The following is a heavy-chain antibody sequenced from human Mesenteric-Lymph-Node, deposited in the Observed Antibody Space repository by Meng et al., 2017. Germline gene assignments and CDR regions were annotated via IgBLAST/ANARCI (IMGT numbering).Heavy chain of an antibody. CDR2: TYYRSKCYN. CDR3: ARDLGGSYHGINWFDP. D-gene: IGHD1-26*01. J-gene: IGHJ5*02. V-gene: IGHV6-1*01. Sequence: HSHLLSLTCPISGDSVSSNSAAWNWIRQSPSRGLEWLGRTYYRSKCYNDYAVSVKSRITINPDTSKNQFSLQLNSVTPEDTAVYYCARDLGGSYHGINWFDPWGQGTLVTVSS. CDR1: GDSVSSNSAA.